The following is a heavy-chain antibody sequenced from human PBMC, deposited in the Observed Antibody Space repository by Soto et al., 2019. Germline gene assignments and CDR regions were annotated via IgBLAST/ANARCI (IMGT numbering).Heavy chain of an antibody. D-gene: IGHD2-15*01. CDR2: IYHSGST. CDR1: GGSISSGGYS. J-gene: IGHJ5*02. CDR3: ARGYCSGGSCYRSWFDP. V-gene: IGHV4-30-2*01. Sequence: SETLSLTCAVSGGSISSGGYSWSWIRQPPGKGLEWIGYIYHSGSTYYNPSLKSRVTIPVDRSKNQFSLKLSSVTAADTAVYYCARGYCSGGSCYRSWFDPWGQGTLVTVSS.